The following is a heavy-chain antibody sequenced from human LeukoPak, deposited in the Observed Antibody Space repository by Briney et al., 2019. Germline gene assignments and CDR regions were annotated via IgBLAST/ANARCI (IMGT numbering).Heavy chain of an antibody. V-gene: IGHV3-66*01. CDR2: LYSGGST. CDR3: TRSDYGDYPGTFDI. J-gene: IGHJ3*02. Sequence: PGGSLKLSCAASGFTVSSNYMSWVRQAPGKGLEWVSVLYSGGSTDYADSVKGRFTISRDNSKNTLYLQMNSLRAEDTAVYYCTRSDYGDYPGTFDIWGQGTMVTVSS. CDR1: GFTVSSNY. D-gene: IGHD4-17*01.